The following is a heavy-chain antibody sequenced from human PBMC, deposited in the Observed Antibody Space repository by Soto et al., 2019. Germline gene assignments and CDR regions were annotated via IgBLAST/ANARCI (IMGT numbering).Heavy chain of an antibody. J-gene: IGHJ4*02. CDR3: ARAPMVLSRSYFDS. V-gene: IGHV4-59*01. CDR2: ISYRGNT. CDR1: GGSISNFY. D-gene: IGHD2-8*01. Sequence: SETLSLTCTVSGGSISNFYWSWIRQPPGKGLEWIGYISYRGNTNYNPSLKSRVSIPVDTSKNQLSPNLSSVTVADTAVYYCARAPMVLSRSYFDSWGQGTPVAV.